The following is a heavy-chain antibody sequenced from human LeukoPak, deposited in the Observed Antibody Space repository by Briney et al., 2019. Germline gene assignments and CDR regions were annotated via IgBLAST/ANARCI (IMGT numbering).Heavy chain of an antibody. V-gene: IGHV4-39*07. J-gene: IGHJ6*03. Sequence: ASETLSLTCTVSGASISNSFYYWSWIRQPPGKGLEWIGEINHSGSTNYNPSLKSRVTISVDTSKNQFSLKLSSVTAADTAVYYCAREASFRPYSSSWYEAPYYYYYYYMDVWGKGTTVTVSS. CDR1: GASISNSFYY. D-gene: IGHD6-13*01. CDR3: AREASFRPYSSSWYEAPYYYYYYYMDV. CDR2: INHSGST.